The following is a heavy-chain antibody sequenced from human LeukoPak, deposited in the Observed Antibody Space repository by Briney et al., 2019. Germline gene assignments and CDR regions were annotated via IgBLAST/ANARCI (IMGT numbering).Heavy chain of an antibody. CDR3: ARVPFYYDSSGYYQNAFDI. CDR1: GGSISSYY. D-gene: IGHD3-22*01. V-gene: IGHV4-59*01. Sequence: SETLSLTCTVSGGSISSYYWSWIRQPPGKGLEWIGYIYYSGSTNYNPSLKSRVTISVDTSKNQFSLKLSSVTAAVTAVYYCARVPFYYDSSGYYQNAFDIWGQGTMVTVSS. CDR2: IYYSGST. J-gene: IGHJ3*02.